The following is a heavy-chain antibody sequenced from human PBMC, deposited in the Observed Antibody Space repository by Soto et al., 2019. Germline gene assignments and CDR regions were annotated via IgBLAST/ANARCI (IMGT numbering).Heavy chain of an antibody. Sequence: SVKVSCKASGCTFSSYAISWVRQAPGQGLEWMGGIIPIFGTANYAQKFQGRVTITADKSTSTAYMELSSLRSEDTAVYYCARVSVAGKGHDTRNYYYYGMDVWGQGTTATV. D-gene: IGHD6-19*01. CDR1: GCTFSSYA. CDR2: IIPIFGTA. J-gene: IGHJ6*02. V-gene: IGHV1-69*06. CDR3: ARVSVAGKGHDTRNYYYYGMDV.